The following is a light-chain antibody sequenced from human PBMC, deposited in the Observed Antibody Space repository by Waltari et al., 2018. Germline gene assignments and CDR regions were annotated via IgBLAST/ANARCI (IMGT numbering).Light chain of an antibody. J-gene: IGLJ3*02. CDR1: NSNTGNNH. V-gene: IGLV1-47*01. CDR3: GGWDDSLNGWV. Sequence: QSVMTQPPSASGTPGQRVTISCSGSNSNTGNNHVYWYQQRPGAAPKRLIYRNNRRPSGVPARFSVSQSGTSASLAISGLRSEDEGDYYCGGWDDSLNGWVFGGGTKLTVL. CDR2: RNN.